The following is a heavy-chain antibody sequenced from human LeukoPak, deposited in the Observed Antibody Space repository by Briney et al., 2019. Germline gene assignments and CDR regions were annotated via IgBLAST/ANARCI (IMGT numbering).Heavy chain of an antibody. Sequence: ASVKVSCKVSGYIFSNYGISWVRQAPGHGLEWMGWISSAGNTNYAPKFQDRATMTTDTSTSTAYIELRSLRFDDTAVYYCARWATGGIAAASPLDYWGQGTLVTVSS. J-gene: IGHJ4*02. D-gene: IGHD6-13*01. V-gene: IGHV1-18*01. CDR3: ARWATGGIAAASPLDY. CDR2: ISSAGNT. CDR1: GYIFSNYG.